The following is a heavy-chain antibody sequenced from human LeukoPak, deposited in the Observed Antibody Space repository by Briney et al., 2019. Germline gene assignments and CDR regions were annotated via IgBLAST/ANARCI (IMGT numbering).Heavy chain of an antibody. V-gene: IGHV1-69*05. CDR1: GGTFSNYA. CDR3: ASVTVTTWAPDGHMDV. J-gene: IGHJ6*03. D-gene: IGHD4-11*01. Sequence: VASVKLSCKASGGTFSNYAISWVRQAPGQGLEWMGRIIPMFGTTNYAQKFQGRVTITTDESTSTAYMEVSSLRIEDTAVYYCASVTVTTWAPDGHMDVWGKGTTVTVSS. CDR2: IIPMFGTT.